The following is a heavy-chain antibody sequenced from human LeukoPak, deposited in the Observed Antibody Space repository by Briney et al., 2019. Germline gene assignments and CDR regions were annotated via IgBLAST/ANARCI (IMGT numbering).Heavy chain of an antibody. J-gene: IGHJ4*02. D-gene: IGHD3-10*01. V-gene: IGHV3-23*01. CDR2: ISGTGATT. CDR1: GFIFNNYA. Sequence: GGSLRLSCAASGFIFNNYAMSWVRQAPGKGLEWVSSISGTGATTYYADSVKGRFAISRDNSKNTLYLQMSGLRAEDTAVYYCAKDQRFGDLDDYRGQGTLVTVSS. CDR3: AKDQRFGDLDDY.